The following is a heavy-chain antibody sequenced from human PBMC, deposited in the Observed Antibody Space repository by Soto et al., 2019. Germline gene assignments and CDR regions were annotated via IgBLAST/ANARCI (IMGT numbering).Heavy chain of an antibody. V-gene: IGHV1-24*01. J-gene: IGHJ4*02. Sequence: ASAKVSCKISGYTLTELSMHWVRQAHGKGIEWKGGFDPEDSETIYAQKLQGRDTMNEDTSTDTAYMELSSLRSEDTAVYYCATALDILPETHIGFDYWGQGTLVTVSS. CDR3: ATALDILPETHIGFDY. CDR1: GYTLTELS. D-gene: IGHD3-9*01. CDR2: FDPEDSET.